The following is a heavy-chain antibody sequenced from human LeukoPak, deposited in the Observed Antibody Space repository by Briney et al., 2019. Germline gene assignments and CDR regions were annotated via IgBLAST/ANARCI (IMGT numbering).Heavy chain of an antibody. V-gene: IGHV3-30*02. J-gene: IGHJ4*02. CDR3: AKRGYCSSTSCSYYFDY. CDR2: IRYDGSNK. Sequence: GGSLRLSCAASGFTFSSYGMHWVRQAPGKGLEWVAFIRYDGSNKYYADSVKGRFTISRDNSKNTLYLQMNSLRAEDTAVYYYAKRGYCSSTSCSYYFDYWGQGTLVTVSS. CDR1: GFTFSSYG. D-gene: IGHD2-2*01.